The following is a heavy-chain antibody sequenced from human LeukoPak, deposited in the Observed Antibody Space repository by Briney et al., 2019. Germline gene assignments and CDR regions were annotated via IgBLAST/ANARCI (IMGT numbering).Heavy chain of an antibody. Sequence: SQTLSLTCTVSGGSISSGDYYWSWIRQPPGKGLEWIGYIYYSGSTYYNPSLKSRVTISVDTSKNQFSLKLSSVTAADTAAYYCARANAAAGRGSGGWFDPWGQGTLVTVSS. CDR2: IYYSGST. V-gene: IGHV4-30-4*01. J-gene: IGHJ5*02. CDR1: GGSISSGDYY. CDR3: ARANAAAGRGSGGWFDP. D-gene: IGHD6-13*01.